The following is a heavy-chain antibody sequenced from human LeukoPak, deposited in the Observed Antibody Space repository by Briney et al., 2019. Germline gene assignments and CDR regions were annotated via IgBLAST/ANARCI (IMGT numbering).Heavy chain of an antibody. Sequence: NPGGSLRLSCAASGFTFSNAWMSWVRQAPGKGLEWDGRIKSKTDGGTTDYAAPVKGRFTISRDDSKNTLYLQMNSLKTEDTAVYYCTTPAYYYDSSGYYYWGQGTLVTVSS. J-gene: IGHJ4*02. V-gene: IGHV3-15*01. CDR2: IKSKTDGGTT. D-gene: IGHD3-22*01. CDR1: GFTFSNAW. CDR3: TTPAYYYDSSGYYY.